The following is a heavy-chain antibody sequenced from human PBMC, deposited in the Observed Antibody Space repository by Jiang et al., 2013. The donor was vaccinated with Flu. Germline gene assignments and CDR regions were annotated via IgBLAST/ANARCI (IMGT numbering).Heavy chain of an antibody. CDR1: GGSFSGYY. Sequence: LLKPSETLSLTCAVYGGSFSGYYWSWIRQPPGKGLEWIGEINHSGSTNYNPSLKSRVTISVDTSKNQFSLKLSSVTAADTAVYYCARISLRATSPRNAFDIWGQGTMVTVSS. V-gene: IGHV4-34*01. D-gene: IGHD5-24*01. CDR3: ARISLRATSPRNAFDI. CDR2: INHSGST. J-gene: IGHJ3*02.